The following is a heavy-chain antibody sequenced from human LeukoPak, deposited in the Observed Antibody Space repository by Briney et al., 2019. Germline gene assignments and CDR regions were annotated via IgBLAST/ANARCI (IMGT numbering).Heavy chain of an antibody. CDR3: ARGTPRGSGWLFYYYYYMDV. CDR2: IYYSGST. V-gene: IGHV4-59*12. Sequence: SETLSLTCTVSGGSISSYYWSWIRQPPGKGLEWIGYIYYSGSTNYNPSLKSRVTISVDTSKNQFSLKLSSVTVADTAVYYCARGTPRGSGWLFYYYYYMDVWGKGTTVTVSS. J-gene: IGHJ6*03. D-gene: IGHD6-19*01. CDR1: GGSISSYY.